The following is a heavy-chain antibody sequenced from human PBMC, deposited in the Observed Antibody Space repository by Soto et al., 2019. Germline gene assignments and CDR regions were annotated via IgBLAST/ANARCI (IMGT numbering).Heavy chain of an antibody. CDR2: MYYSGIT. D-gene: IGHD3-22*01. J-gene: IGHJ3*02. Sequence: SETLSLTCTVSGGSISSGGYYWTWIRQHPGKGLEWIGYMYYSGITYYNPSLKSRVTISLDASENQFSLRLSSVTAADTAVYYCARYDNSGSHGFDIWGQGTMVTVSS. CDR3: ARYDNSGSHGFDI. CDR1: GGSISSGGYY. V-gene: IGHV4-31*03.